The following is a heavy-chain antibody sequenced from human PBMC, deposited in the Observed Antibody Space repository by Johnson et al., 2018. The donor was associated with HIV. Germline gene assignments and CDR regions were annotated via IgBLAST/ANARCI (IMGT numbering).Heavy chain of an antibody. Sequence: VESGGDVVRPGGSLTLSCEVSGFTFTDHGMTWVRQAPGKGLEWACGVNWNGAAAGYADSVKGRFTISRDNAKNFLYLQMNSLRAEDTALYYCAKFRLAAAGVRDAFDIWGQGTMVTVSS. CDR1: GFTFTDHG. CDR2: VNWNGAAA. D-gene: IGHD6-13*01. CDR3: AKFRLAAAGVRDAFDI. J-gene: IGHJ3*02. V-gene: IGHV3-20*04.